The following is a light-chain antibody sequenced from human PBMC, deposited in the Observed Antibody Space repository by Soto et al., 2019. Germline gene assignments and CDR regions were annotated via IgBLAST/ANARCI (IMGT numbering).Light chain of an antibody. CDR3: QQYNSYSPRT. J-gene: IGKJ4*01. Sequence: DIVLPQLPCSLSLPPRERPTLYCRAMESVSTSYLAWYQQSPGQAPRLLIYGASNRATGIPDRFSGSGSGTDFTLAISSLQPDDFATYYCQQYNSYSPRTFGGGTKVDIK. V-gene: IGKV3-20*01. CDR1: ESVSTSY. CDR2: GAS.